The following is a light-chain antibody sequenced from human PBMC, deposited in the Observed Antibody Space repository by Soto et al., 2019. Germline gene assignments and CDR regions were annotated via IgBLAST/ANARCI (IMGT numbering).Light chain of an antibody. CDR3: SSYAVSNSYV. CDR1: SSDIGAYIY. J-gene: IGLJ1*01. CDR2: EVS. Sequence: QSVLTQPASVSGSPGQAITVSCSGTSSDIGAYIYVSWYQQHPGKAPKLVIYEVSKRPPGVPDRFSGSRSGNTASLTASGLQAEDEADYYCSSYAVSNSYVFGTGTKVTVL. V-gene: IGLV2-8*01.